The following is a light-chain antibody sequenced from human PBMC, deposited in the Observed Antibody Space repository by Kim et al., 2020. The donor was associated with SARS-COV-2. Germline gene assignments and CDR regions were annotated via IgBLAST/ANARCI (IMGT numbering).Light chain of an antibody. CDR3: QQYGSSPLT. Sequence: EIVLTQSPGTLSLSPGDTATLSCRASQSVSYSYLAWYQQKPGQTPRLLIFGADTRPIGIPDRFSGRGSGTDFTLTISRLEPEDFAMYYCQQYGSSPLTFGGGTKVDIK. J-gene: IGKJ4*01. CDR2: GAD. CDR1: QSVSYSY. V-gene: IGKV3-20*01.